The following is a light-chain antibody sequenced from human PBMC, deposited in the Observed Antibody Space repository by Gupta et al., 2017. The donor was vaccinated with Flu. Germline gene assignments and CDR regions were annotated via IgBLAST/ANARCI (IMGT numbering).Light chain of an antibody. CDR3: SSYTSGSALIVV. Sequence: ISCTVTSSDVGAYNYVSWYQQRPGKGPKLLIYAVSKRPSGVSDRFSGTKSGDTASLTIAGLQAEDEADYYCSSYTSGSALIVVFGGGTKLTVL. J-gene: IGLJ2*01. CDR1: SSDVGAYNY. CDR2: AVS. V-gene: IGLV2-14*04.